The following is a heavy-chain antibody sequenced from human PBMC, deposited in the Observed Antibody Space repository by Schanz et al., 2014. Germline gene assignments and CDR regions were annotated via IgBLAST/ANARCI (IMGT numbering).Heavy chain of an antibody. J-gene: IGHJ6*02. CDR3: ARDRQQLVGRIGYYYGMDV. V-gene: IGHV3-30*03. CDR1: GFSFSDYW. Sequence: VQLVESEGGLVQPGGSLRLSCEGSGFSFSDYWMGWVRQAPGKGLEWVAVISYDGSHKDYADSVKGRFTISRDNSKNTLYLQMNSLRAEDTAVYYCARDRQQLVGRIGYYYGMDVWGQGTTVTVSS. CDR2: ISYDGSHK. D-gene: IGHD6-13*01.